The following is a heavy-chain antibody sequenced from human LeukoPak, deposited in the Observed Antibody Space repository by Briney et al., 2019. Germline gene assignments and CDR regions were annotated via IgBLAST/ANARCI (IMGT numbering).Heavy chain of an antibody. D-gene: IGHD3-22*01. Sequence: SETLSLTCAVYGGSFSGYYWSWIRQPPGQGLEWIGEINHSGSTNYNPSLKSRVTISVDTSKNQFSLKLSSVTAADTAVYYCARGPHTGVNYYDSSGYYYWGQGTLVTVSS. V-gene: IGHV4-34*01. CDR2: INHSGST. CDR1: GGSFSGYY. CDR3: ARGPHTGVNYYDSSGYYY. J-gene: IGHJ4*02.